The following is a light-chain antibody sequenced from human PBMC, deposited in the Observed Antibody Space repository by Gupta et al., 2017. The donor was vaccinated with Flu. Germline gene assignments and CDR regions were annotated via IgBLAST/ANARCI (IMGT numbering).Light chain of an antibody. Sequence: PSLLSASVGDRVILPCRASQDIDSYLAWYQQKPGKAPNFLIYVASSLQSGVPSRFSGSGSGTEFTLTISSLQPEDFATYYCQQLYSYPLTFGGGTEVEIK. V-gene: IGKV1-9*01. J-gene: IGKJ4*01. CDR1: QDIDSY. CDR3: QQLYSYPLT. CDR2: VAS.